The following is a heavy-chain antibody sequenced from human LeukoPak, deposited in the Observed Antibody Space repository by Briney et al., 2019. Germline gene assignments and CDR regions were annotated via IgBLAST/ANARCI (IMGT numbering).Heavy chain of an antibody. CDR2: ISSSSSPI. V-gene: IGHV3-48*01. J-gene: IGHJ4*02. CDR3: ARDLGIAPTF. CDR1: GFTFSIYN. Sequence: GGSLRLSCAASGFTFSIYNKNWVRQAPGKGLEWVSYISSSSSPIYYADSVKGRFTISRDNAKNSLYLQMNSLRGEDTAVYYCARDLGIAPTFGGQGTLVTVSS. D-gene: IGHD6-13*01.